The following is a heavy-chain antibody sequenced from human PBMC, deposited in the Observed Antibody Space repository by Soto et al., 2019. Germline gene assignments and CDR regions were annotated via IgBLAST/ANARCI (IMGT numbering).Heavy chain of an antibody. D-gene: IGHD6-6*01. CDR1: VYSFTSYW. CDR3: ARLRYSSSSDNWFDP. J-gene: IGHJ5*02. V-gene: IGHV5-51*01. CDR2: IYPGDSDT. Sequence: GESLKIACKGPVYSFTSYWIGWVRQMPGKGLEWMGIIYPGDSDTRYSPSFQGQVTISADKSISTAYLQWSSLKASDTAMYYCARLRYSSSSDNWFDPWGQGTLVTVSS.